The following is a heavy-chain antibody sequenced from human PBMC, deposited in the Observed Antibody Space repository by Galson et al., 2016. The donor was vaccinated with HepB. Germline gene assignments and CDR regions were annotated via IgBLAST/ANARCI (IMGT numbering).Heavy chain of an antibody. D-gene: IGHD2-2*01. J-gene: IGHJ2*01. Sequence: SLRLSCAASGFTFDDYGMSWVRQAPGKGLEWVSGINWNGGSTGYADSVKGRFTVSRDNAKNSLYLQMSNLRAEDTALYHCARGSRTRPCFLDLWGRGTLVTVSA. CDR3: ARGSRTRPCFLDL. V-gene: IGHV3-20*01. CDR1: GFTFDDYG. CDR2: INWNGGST.